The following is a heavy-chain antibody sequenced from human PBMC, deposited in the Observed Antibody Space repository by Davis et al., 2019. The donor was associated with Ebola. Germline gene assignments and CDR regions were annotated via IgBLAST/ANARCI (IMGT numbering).Heavy chain of an antibody. V-gene: IGHV5-51*01. Sequence: GESLKISCKGSGYSFTSYWIGWVRQMPGKGLEWMGIIYPGYSDTRYRPSFEGQVTISVDRSISTAYLQWSSLKASDSAMYYCARQEALYGSIDNWGQGTLVTVSS. D-gene: IGHD6-13*01. CDR1: GYSFTSYW. CDR2: IYPGYSDT. CDR3: ARQEALYGSIDN. J-gene: IGHJ4*02.